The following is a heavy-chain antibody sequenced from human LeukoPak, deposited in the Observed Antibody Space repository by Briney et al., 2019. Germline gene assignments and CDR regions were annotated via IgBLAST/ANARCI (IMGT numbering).Heavy chain of an antibody. CDR1: GYSISSGYY. CDR2: IYHSGST. CDR3: ARLRGLGPSDAFDI. Sequence: SETLSLTCTVSGYSISSGYYWGWLRQPPGKGLEWIGSIYHSGSTYYNPSLKSQVTISVDTSKNQFSLKLSSVTAADTAVYYCARLRGLGPSDAFDIWGQGTMVTVSS. J-gene: IGHJ3*02. D-gene: IGHD2-15*01. V-gene: IGHV4-38-2*02.